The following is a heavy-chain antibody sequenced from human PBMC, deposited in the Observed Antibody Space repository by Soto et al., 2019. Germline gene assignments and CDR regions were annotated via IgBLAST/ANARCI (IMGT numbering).Heavy chain of an antibody. J-gene: IGHJ6*03. D-gene: IGHD3-3*01. CDR2: IYPGDSDT. V-gene: IGHV5-51*01. Sequence: PGESLKISCKGSGYSFTSYWIGWVRQMPGKGLEWMGIIYPGDSDTRYSPSFQGQVTISADKSISTAYLQWSSLKASDTAMYYCARHGVFWSGYSGYYYDYMDVWGKGTTVTVSS. CDR3: ARHGVFWSGYSGYYYDYMDV. CDR1: GYSFTSYW.